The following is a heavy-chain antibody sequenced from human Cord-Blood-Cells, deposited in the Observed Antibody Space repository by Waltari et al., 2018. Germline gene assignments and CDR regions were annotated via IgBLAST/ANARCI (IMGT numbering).Heavy chain of an antibody. Sequence: QVQLVESGGGVVQPGRSLRLSCAAPGFPFASYALHWVRQDPGKGLEWVAVISYDGSNKYYADSVKGRFTISRDNSKNTLYLQMNSLRAEDTAVYYCARVAFVDYWGQGTLVTVSS. J-gene: IGHJ4*02. D-gene: IGHD3-16*01. CDR1: GFPFASYA. CDR2: ISYDGSNK. V-gene: IGHV3-30-3*01. CDR3: ARVAFVDY.